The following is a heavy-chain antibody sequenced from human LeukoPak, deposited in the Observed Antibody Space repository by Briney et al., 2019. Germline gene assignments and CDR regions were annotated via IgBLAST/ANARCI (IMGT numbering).Heavy chain of an antibody. CDR2: VSTYNGNT. CDR1: GYTFTSYG. Sequence: ASVKVSFKASGYTFTSYGIRWVRQAPGQGVEWMGWVSTYNGNTNYSHNLQGRVTMTTDTSTSTAYMELRSLRSDDTAVYYCARDYSSGWPNFDYWGQGTLVTVSS. J-gene: IGHJ4*02. V-gene: IGHV1-18*01. CDR3: ARDYSSGWPNFDY. D-gene: IGHD6-19*01.